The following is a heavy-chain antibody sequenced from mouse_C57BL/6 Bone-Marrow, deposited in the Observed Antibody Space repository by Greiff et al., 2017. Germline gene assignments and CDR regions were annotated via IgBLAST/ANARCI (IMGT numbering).Heavy chain of an antibody. CDR1: GYAFTNYL. J-gene: IGHJ2*01. CDR3: ARATTVVADY. CDR2: INPGSGGT. V-gene: IGHV1-54*01. Sequence: VQLQQSGAELVRPGTSVKVSCKASGYAFTNYLIEWVKQRPGQGLEWIGVINPGSGGTNYNEKFKGKATLTADKSSSTAYMQRSSLTSEDSAVYFCARATTVVADYWGQGTTLTVSS. D-gene: IGHD1-1*01.